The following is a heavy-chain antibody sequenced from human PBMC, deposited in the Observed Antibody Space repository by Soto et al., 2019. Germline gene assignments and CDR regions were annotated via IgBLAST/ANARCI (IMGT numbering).Heavy chain of an antibody. CDR1: GGSISSSSYY. J-gene: IGHJ6*02. D-gene: IGHD6-13*01. CDR2: IYYSGST. Sequence: KPSETLSLTCTVSGGSISSSSYYWGWIRQPPGKGLEWIGSIYYSGSTYYNPSLKSRVTISVDTSKNQFSLKLSSVTAADTAVYYCAANIAAAGTRRYGMDVWGQGTTVT. CDR3: AANIAAAGTRRYGMDV. V-gene: IGHV4-39*01.